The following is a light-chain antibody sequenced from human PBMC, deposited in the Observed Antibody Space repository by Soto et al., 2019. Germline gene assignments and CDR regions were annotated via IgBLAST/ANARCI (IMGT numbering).Light chain of an antibody. CDR3: QQRYNWLT. CDR1: QSVTKY. J-gene: IGKJ4*01. Sequence: EIVLTQSPATLSLCPEERATLSCRASQSVTKYLAWYQQKPGQAPRLLIYDTSNRATGIPARFSGSGSGTDFTLTISSLESEDSGIYFCQQRYNWLTFGGGTKVDI. V-gene: IGKV3-11*01. CDR2: DTS.